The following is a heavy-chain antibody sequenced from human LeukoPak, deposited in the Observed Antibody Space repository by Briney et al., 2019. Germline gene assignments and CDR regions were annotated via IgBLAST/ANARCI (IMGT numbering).Heavy chain of an antibody. CDR3: ARGVTVTEADNWFDP. V-gene: IGHV4-59*01. D-gene: IGHD2-21*02. CDR1: GGSISSYY. CDR2: IYYSGST. J-gene: IGHJ5*02. Sequence: SETLSLTCTVSGGSISSYYWSWIRQPPGKGLKWIGYIYYSGSTNYNPSLKSRVTISVDTSKNQFSLKLSSVTAADTAVYYCARGVTVTEADNWFDPWGQGTLVTVSS.